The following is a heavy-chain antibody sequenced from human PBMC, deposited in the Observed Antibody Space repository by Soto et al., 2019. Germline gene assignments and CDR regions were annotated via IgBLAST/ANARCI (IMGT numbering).Heavy chain of an antibody. J-gene: IGHJ6*02. CDR3: ASAATYYGGNHGYYYYGMDV. D-gene: IGHD4-17*01. Sequence: SETLSLTCTVSGGSISSGGYYWSWIRQHPGKGLEWIGYIYYSGSTYYNPSLKSRVTISVDTSKNQFSLKLSSVTAADTAVYYCASAATYYGGNHGYYYYGMDVWGQGTTVTVSS. CDR1: GGSISSGGYY. CDR2: IYYSGST. V-gene: IGHV4-31*03.